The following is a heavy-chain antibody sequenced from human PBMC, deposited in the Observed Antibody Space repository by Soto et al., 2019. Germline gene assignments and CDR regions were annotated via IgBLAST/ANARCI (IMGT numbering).Heavy chain of an antibody. CDR3: AREVPVVTAPTYGMDV. D-gene: IGHD2-21*02. Sequence: QVQLVQSGAEVKKPGSSVKVSCKASGGTFSSYAISWVRQAPGQGLEWMGGIIPIFGTANYAQKFQGRVTITADESTRTAYMELSSLRSEDTAVYYCAREVPVVTAPTYGMDVWGQGTTVTVSS. CDR2: IIPIFGTA. CDR1: GGTFSSYA. V-gene: IGHV1-69*01. J-gene: IGHJ6*02.